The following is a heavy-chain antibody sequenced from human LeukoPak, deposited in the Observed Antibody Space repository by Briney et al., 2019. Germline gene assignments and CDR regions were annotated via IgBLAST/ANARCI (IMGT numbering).Heavy chain of an antibody. Sequence: GGSLRLSCAASGXTLSSYEMNWVRQAPGKGLEWVSYISTSGSTLYADSVKGRFTISRDDAKNSLYLQMNSLRAEDTAVYYCARDSELTGDRTEYWGQGTLVTVSS. D-gene: IGHD1-7*01. J-gene: IGHJ4*02. CDR3: ARDSELTGDRTEY. CDR1: GXTLSSYE. CDR2: ISTSGST. V-gene: IGHV3-48*03.